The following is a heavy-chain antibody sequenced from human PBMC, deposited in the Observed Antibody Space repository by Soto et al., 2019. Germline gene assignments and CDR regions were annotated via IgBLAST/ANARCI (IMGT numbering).Heavy chain of an antibody. Sequence: QLQLQESGPGLVKPSETLSLTYTVSGGSISSRSFYWGWIRQPPGMGLEWIGSIYYRGSTDYDPSLKSRLSISVDTSKNQFSLRLSSVTAADTAVYYCASRSSYCRHTTYYEDYFDYWGQGILVTVSS. CDR2: IYYRGST. D-gene: IGHD2-2*01. V-gene: IGHV4-39*01. CDR3: ASRSSYCRHTTYYEDYFDY. J-gene: IGHJ4*02. CDR1: GGSISSRSFY.